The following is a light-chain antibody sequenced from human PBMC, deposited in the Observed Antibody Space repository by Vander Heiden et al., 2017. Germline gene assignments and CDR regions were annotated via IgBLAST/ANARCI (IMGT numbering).Light chain of an antibody. V-gene: IGKV3-11*01. Sequence: EIVLTLSPATLSLSPGERATLSCRASQSVSSYLAWYQQKPGQAPRLLIYDASNSATGIPARFSGSGSGTDFTLTISSLEPEDFAVYYCQQRSDWPPGFTFGPGTKVDIK. CDR1: QSVSSY. J-gene: IGKJ3*01. CDR2: DAS. CDR3: QQRSDWPPGFT.